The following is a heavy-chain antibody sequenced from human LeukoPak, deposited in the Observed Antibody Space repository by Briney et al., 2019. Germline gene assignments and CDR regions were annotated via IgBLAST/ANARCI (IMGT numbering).Heavy chain of an antibody. CDR3: ARMSDLSLLFDY. CDR2: IYYTGST. J-gene: IGHJ4*02. CDR1: GGSTSSDSYY. V-gene: IGHV4-39*07. Sequence: SETLSLTCTVSGGSTSSDSYYWGWIRQPPGKGLEWIGSIYYTGSTYYNPSLKSRVTISVDTSKNQFSLNLSSVTAADTAVYYCARMSDLSLLFDYWGQGTLVTVSS. D-gene: IGHD3-16*02.